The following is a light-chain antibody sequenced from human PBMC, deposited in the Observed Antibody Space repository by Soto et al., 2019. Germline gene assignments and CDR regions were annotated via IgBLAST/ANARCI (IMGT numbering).Light chain of an antibody. CDR2: DVN. V-gene: IGLV2-8*01. J-gene: IGLJ2*01. CDR1: LSDVGGQNF. CDR3: ASYTSSSTSVI. Sequence: QSALTQPPSASGSPGQSVTISCTGTLSDVGGQNFVSWYQQDPGKAPKLMIYDVNKRPSGVPDRFSGSKSGSTASLTVSGLQAEDEADYYCASYTSSSTSVIFGRGTKLTVL.